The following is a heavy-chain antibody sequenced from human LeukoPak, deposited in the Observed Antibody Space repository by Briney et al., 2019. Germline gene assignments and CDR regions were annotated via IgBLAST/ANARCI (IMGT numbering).Heavy chain of an antibody. CDR2: INPNSGGT. CDR3: ARGIHARSCARLSWCEDWFDP. V-gene: IGHV1-2*02. Sequence: ASVKVSCKASGYTFTGYYMHWVRQAPGQGLEWMGWINPNSGGTNYAQKFQGRVTMTRDTSISTAYMELSRLRSDDTAVYYCARGIHARSCARLSWCEDWFDPWGQGTLVTVSS. CDR1: GYTFTGYY. J-gene: IGHJ5*02. D-gene: IGHD2-8*02.